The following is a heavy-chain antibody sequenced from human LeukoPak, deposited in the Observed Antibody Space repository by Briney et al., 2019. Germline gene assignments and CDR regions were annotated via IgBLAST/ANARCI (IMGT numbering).Heavy chain of an antibody. CDR2: IIPIFGTA. J-gene: IGHJ6*03. Sequence: SVKVSCKASGGTFSSYAISWVRQAPGQGLVWMGGIIPIFGTANYAQKFQGRVTITADKSTSTAYMELSSLRSEDTAVYYCARGGYSYGSPNYYYYMDVWGKGTTVTVSS. CDR1: GGTFSSYA. CDR3: ARGGYSYGSPNYYYYMDV. V-gene: IGHV1-69*06. D-gene: IGHD5-18*01.